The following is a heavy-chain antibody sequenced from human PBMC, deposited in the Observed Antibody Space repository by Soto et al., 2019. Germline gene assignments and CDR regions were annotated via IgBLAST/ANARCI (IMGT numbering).Heavy chain of an antibody. CDR1: GFTFSSFG. V-gene: IGHV3-30*18. CDR2: ISYDGIDK. J-gene: IGHJ4*02. Sequence: QVQLVESGGGVVQPEGSLRLSCAASGFTFSSFGIHWVRQAPGKGLEWVAVISYDGIDKNYGDSVKGRFTISRENSKNMVYLQMNSLRAEDTAVYYCAKDLREMATIRPDYWGQGILVTVSS. D-gene: IGHD5-12*01. CDR3: AKDLREMATIRPDY.